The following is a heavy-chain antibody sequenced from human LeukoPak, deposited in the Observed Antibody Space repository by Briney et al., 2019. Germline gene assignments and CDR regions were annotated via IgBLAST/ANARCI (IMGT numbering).Heavy chain of an antibody. CDR3: AKYSSSTNYCGMDV. CDR2: IWSDGSNK. CDR1: GYTFTSYG. V-gene: IGHV3-33*06. J-gene: IGHJ6*02. Sequence: SCKASGYTFTSYGIHWVRQAPGKGLEWVAVIWSDGSNKNYVDSVMGRFTISRDNSKNTLYLQMNSLRAEDTAVYYCAKYSSSTNYCGMDVWGQGTTVTVSS. D-gene: IGHD6-6*01.